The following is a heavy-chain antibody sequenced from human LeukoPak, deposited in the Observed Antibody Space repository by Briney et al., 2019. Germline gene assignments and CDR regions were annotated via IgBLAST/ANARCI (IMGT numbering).Heavy chain of an antibody. CDR3: ARAGLNYGGDFDY. CDR1: GFTLSSHS. V-gene: IGHV3-21*01. CDR2: ISSSSSYI. D-gene: IGHD4-23*01. Sequence: PGGSLRLSCAVSGFTLSSHSMNWVRQAPGKGLEWVSSISSSSSYIYYTDSVKGRFTISRDNAKNSLYLQMNSLRAEDTAVYYCARAGLNYGGDFDYWGQGTLVAVSS. J-gene: IGHJ4*02.